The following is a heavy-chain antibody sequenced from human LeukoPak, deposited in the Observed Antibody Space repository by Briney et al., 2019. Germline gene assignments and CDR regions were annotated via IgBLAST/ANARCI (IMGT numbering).Heavy chain of an antibody. CDR1: GYTFTGYY. V-gene: IGHV1-2*02. Sequence: GASVKVSCKASGYTFTGYYMHWVRQAPGQGLEWMGWINPNSGGTNYAQKFQGRVAMTRDTSISTAYMELSRLRSDDTAVYYCAVVGDTAMARHRNFDYWGQGTLVTVSS. CDR2: INPNSGGT. D-gene: IGHD5-18*01. CDR3: AVVGDTAMARHRNFDY. J-gene: IGHJ4*02.